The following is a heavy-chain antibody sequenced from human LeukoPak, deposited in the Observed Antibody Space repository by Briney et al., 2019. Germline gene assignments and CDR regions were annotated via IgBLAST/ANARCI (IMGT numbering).Heavy chain of an antibody. CDR2: ICWNSGSI. CDR3: AKDNSSGWANYYYMDV. V-gene: IGHV3-9*01. J-gene: IGHJ6*03. Sequence: GRSLRLSCVASGFTFDDYAMHWVRQARGRGVAWVSGICWNSGSIGYADSVKGRFTISRDNAMNSLYLQMNSLRAEDTALYYCAKDNSSGWANYYYMDVWGKGTTVTISS. CDR1: GFTFDDYA. D-gene: IGHD6-19*01.